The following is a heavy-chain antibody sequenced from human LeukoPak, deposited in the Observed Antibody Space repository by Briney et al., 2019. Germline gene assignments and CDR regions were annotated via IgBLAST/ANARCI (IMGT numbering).Heavy chain of an antibody. J-gene: IGHJ4*02. CDR3: AKDREGRIQLWGPLDY. Sequence: GGSLRLSCAASGFTFSNAWMSWVRQAPGKGLEWVSAISGSGSSTYYADSVKGRFTISRDNSKNTLYLQMSSLRAEDTAAYYCAKDREGRIQLWGPLDYWGQGTLVTVSS. D-gene: IGHD5-18*01. V-gene: IGHV3-23*01. CDR2: ISGSGSST. CDR1: GFTFSNAW.